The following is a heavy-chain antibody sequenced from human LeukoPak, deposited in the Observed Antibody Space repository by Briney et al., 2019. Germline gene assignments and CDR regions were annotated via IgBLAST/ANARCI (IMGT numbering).Heavy chain of an antibody. V-gene: IGHV4-34*01. Sequence: SQTLSLTCAVYGGSFSGYYWSWIRQPPGKGLEWFGEINHSGSTNYNPSLKSRVTISVDTSKNQFSLKLSSVTAADTAVYYCARGGFHRRTVTTFDYWGQGTLVTVSS. J-gene: IGHJ4*02. CDR1: GGSFSGYY. D-gene: IGHD4-11*01. CDR2: INHSGST. CDR3: ARGGFHRRTVTTFDY.